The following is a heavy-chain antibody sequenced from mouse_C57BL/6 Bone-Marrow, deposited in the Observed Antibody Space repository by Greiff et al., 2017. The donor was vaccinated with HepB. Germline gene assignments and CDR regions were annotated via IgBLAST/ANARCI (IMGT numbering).Heavy chain of an antibody. CDR2: SRNKANDYTT. CDR1: GFTFSDFY. D-gene: IGHD4-1*01. V-gene: IGHV7-1*01. CDR3: ARDLTGTEFAY. J-gene: IGHJ3*01. Sequence: EVKVVESGGGLVQSGRSLRLSCATSGFTFSDFYMEWVRQAPGKGLEWIAASRNKANDYTTEYSASVKGRFIVSRDTSQSILYLQMNALRAEDTAIYYCARDLTGTEFAYWGQGTLVTVSA.